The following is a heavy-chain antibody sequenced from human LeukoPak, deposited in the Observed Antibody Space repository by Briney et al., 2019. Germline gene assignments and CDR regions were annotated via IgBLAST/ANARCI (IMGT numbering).Heavy chain of an antibody. CDR2: INHSGSN. Sequence: SETLSLTCAVYGGSFSGYYWSWIRQPPGKGLEWIGEINHSGSNNYNPSLKRRVTISLDTSKNQFSLKLGSVTAADTAVYYCARVIRGSSWPFYYYYMDVWGKGTTVTISS. J-gene: IGHJ6*03. V-gene: IGHV4-34*01. CDR3: ARVIRGSSWPFYYYYMDV. D-gene: IGHD6-13*01. CDR1: GGSFSGYY.